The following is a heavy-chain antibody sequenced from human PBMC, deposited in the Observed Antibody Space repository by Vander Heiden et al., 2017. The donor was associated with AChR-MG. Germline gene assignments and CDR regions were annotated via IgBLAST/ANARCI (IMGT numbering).Heavy chain of an antibody. CDR2: INHSGST. Sequence: QVQLQQWGAGLLKPSETLSLTCAVYGGSFSGYYWSWIRQPPGKGLEWIGEINHSGSTNYNPSLKSRVTISVDTSKNQFSLKLSSVTAADTAVYYCARRTHEVRGVFSPRYYYYYYMDVWGKGTTVTVSS. D-gene: IGHD3-10*01. J-gene: IGHJ6*03. V-gene: IGHV4-34*01. CDR1: GGSFSGYY. CDR3: ARRTHEVRGVFSPRYYYYYYMDV.